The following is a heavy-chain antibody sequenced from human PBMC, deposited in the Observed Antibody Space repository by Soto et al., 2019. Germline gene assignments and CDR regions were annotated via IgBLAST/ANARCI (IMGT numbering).Heavy chain of an antibody. CDR1: GGSISGYY. CDR3: ARGGEFYVLDV. D-gene: IGHD3-16*01. Sequence: QVQLQESGPGLVKPSETLSLTCTVSGGSISGYYWTWIQQPAGKGLEWIGRKHTSGTTNYNPSLKSQVTMSITTSTNQFSLNLSSVTAAATAVYYCARGGEFYVLDVWGQGTTVAVSS. V-gene: IGHV4-4*07. J-gene: IGHJ6*02. CDR2: KHTSGTT.